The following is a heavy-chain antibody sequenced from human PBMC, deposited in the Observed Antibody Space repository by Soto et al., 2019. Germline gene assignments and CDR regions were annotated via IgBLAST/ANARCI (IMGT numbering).Heavy chain of an antibody. CDR2: IYHSGST. Sequence: QLQLQESSTGLVKPSQTLSLTCAVSGVSISSGGYSWSWIRQPPGKGLEWIGYIYHSGSTYYNPSLKSRVTISVDRSKNQFSLKLSSVTAADTAVYYCARASTTVTTLDYWGQGTLVTVSS. CDR3: ARASTTVTTLDY. V-gene: IGHV4-30-2*01. D-gene: IGHD4-17*01. CDR1: GVSISSGGYS. J-gene: IGHJ4*02.